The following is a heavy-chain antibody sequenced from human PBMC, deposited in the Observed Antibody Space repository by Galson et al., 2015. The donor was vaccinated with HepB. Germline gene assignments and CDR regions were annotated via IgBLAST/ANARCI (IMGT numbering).Heavy chain of an antibody. CDR3: ARGSYYDSSDRDAFDI. J-gene: IGHJ3*02. Sequence: TLSLTCTVSGGSISSGYYYWSWIRQPPGKGLEWIGYIYYSGSTYYNASLKSRLTISLDTSRNQFSLKLRSVTAADTAVYFCARGSYYDSSDRDAFDIWGQGTMVTVSS. CDR1: GGSISSGYYY. CDR2: IYYSGST. D-gene: IGHD3-22*01. V-gene: IGHV4-30-4*01.